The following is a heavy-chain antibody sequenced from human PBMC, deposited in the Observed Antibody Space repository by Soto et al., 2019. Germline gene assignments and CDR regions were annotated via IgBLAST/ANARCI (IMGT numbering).Heavy chain of an antibody. J-gene: IGHJ4*02. CDR1: GFTFSSYG. Sequence: QVQLVESGGGVVQPGRSLRLSCAASGFTFSSYGMHWVRQAPGKGLEWVAVISYDGSNKYYADSVKGRFTISRDNSKNTLYLQMNSLRAEDTAVYYCANDHVLKWERTNAVDYWRQGTLVTVSS. D-gene: IGHD1-26*01. CDR3: ANDHVLKWERTNAVDY. V-gene: IGHV3-30*18. CDR2: ISYDGSNK.